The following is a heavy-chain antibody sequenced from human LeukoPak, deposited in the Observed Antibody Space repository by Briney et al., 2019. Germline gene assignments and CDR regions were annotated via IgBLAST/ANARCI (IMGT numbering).Heavy chain of an antibody. CDR2: FGTRSTSI. D-gene: IGHD3-22*01. J-gene: IGHJ4*02. Sequence: PGGSLRLSCAASGFTFSSYWMHWVRQAPGKGLEWVSPFGTRSTSIYHAGSVKGRFAISRDNAKNSLYLQMNSLRAEDTALYYCAREVSEGFDFWGQGTLVTVSS. CDR1: GFTFSSYW. V-gene: IGHV3-21*01. CDR3: AREVSEGFDF.